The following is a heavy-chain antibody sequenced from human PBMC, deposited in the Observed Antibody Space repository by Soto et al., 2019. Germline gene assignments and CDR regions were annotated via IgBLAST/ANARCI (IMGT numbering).Heavy chain of an antibody. Sequence: QVQLVESGGGVVQPGRSLRLSCAASGFTFSSYGMHWVRQAPGKGLEWVALISYDGNTKYYADSVKGRFTISRDNSKNTLYLQMNSLRAEDTAVYYCARSMVRGLMYAPDFWGQGTLVTVSS. D-gene: IGHD3-10*01. CDR2: ISYDGNTK. J-gene: IGHJ4*02. CDR3: ARSMVRGLMYAPDF. CDR1: GFTFSSYG. V-gene: IGHV3-30*03.